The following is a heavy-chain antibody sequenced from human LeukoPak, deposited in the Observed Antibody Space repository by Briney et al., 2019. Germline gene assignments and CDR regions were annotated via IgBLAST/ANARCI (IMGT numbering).Heavy chain of an antibody. CDR1: AYTFTIYG. V-gene: IGHV1-18*01. Sequence: GASVTVSCMASAYTFTIYGISWVRQAPGQWLEWMGWISAYNGNTNYAQRLQGRVTMTTDTSTSTAYMEPRSLRSDDTAVYYCARSGRGSAKSDWFDPWGQGTLVTVSS. J-gene: IGHJ5*02. D-gene: IGHD2-2*01. CDR3: ARSGRGSAKSDWFDP. CDR2: ISAYNGNT.